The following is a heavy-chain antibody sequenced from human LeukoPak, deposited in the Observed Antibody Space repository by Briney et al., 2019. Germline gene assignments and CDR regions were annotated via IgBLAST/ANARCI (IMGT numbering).Heavy chain of an antibody. CDR1: GFTFSNAW. CDR3: TTLLLRRHLGY. J-gene: IGHJ4*02. Sequence: GGSLRLSCAASGFTFSNAWMSWVRQAPGKVLEWVGRIKSKTDGGTTDYAAPVKGRFTISRDDSKNTLYLQMNSLKTEDTAVYYCTTLLLRRHLGYWGQGTLVTVSS. D-gene: IGHD3-10*01. V-gene: IGHV3-15*01. CDR2: IKSKTDGGTT.